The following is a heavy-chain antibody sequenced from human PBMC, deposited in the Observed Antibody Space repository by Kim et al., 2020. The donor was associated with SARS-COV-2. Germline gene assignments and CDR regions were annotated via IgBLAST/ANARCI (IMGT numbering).Heavy chain of an antibody. CDR3: VRDVAVAGDGLDV. CDR1: GYTFSSYG. Sequence: ASVKVSCKASGYTFSSYGISWVRQAPGQGLEWRGWISVNFENRKSAQKFQGRVSMTTDISTSTAYMEMRSLRCDDTAVYYCVRDVAVAGDGLDVWGQGTTVTVSS. D-gene: IGHD6-19*01. J-gene: IGHJ6*02. CDR2: ISVNFENR. V-gene: IGHV1-18*01.